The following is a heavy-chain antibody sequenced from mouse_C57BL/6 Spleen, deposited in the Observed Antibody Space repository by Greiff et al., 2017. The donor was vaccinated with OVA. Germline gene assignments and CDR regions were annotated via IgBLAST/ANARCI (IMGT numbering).Heavy chain of an antibody. CDR1: GFTFSDYG. D-gene: IGHD4-1*01. CDR3: ARWDYYFDY. Sequence: EVKVVESGGGLVQPGGSLKLSCAASGFTFSDYGMAWVRQAPRKGPEWVAFISNLAYSIYYADTVTGRFTISRENAKNTLYLEMSSLRSEDTAMYYCARWDYYFDYWGQGTTLTVSS. CDR2: ISNLAYSI. J-gene: IGHJ2*01. V-gene: IGHV5-15*01.